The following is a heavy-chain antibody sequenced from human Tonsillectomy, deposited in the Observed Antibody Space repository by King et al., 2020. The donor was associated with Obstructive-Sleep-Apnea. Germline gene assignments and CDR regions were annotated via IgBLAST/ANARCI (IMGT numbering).Heavy chain of an antibody. J-gene: IGHJ4*02. CDR3: ARGYGSGTDVADY. CDR2: ISRSGSTI. D-gene: IGHD3-10*01. V-gene: IGHV3-11*01. CDR1: GFTFSDYY. Sequence: VQLVESGGGLVKPGGSLRLSCAVSGFTFSDYYMTWIRQAPGKGLEWVSYISRSGSTIYYADSVKGRFTISRDNVKKSLYLQMNSLRAEDTAVYYCARGYGSGTDVADYWGQGTLVTVSS.